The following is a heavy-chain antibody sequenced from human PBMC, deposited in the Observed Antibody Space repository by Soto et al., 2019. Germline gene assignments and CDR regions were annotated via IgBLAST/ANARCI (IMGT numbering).Heavy chain of an antibody. CDR2: IYWDDDK. CDR1: GFSLSTYDMG. Sequence: QITLKESGPTLVRPAQPLTLTCDFSGFSLSTYDMGVAWIRQPPGKALEWLALIYWDDDKRYSPSLKDRLAISKDTSSNQVVLTITNMDPGDTATYFCAHAGDYDLLTFDHWGPGTLVTVSS. D-gene: IGHD4-17*01. V-gene: IGHV2-5*02. J-gene: IGHJ4*02. CDR3: AHAGDYDLLTFDH.